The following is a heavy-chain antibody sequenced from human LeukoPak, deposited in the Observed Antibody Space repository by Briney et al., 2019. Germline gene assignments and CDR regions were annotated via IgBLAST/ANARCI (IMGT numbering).Heavy chain of an antibody. Sequence: HGESLKFPCKGSGYSFTSYWIGWVRQMPGKGLEWMGIIYPGDSDTRYSPSFQGQVTISADKSISTAYLQWSSLKASDTAMYYCAKTYSSSWQIYNWFAPRRGGTLVTVSS. J-gene: IGHJ5*02. CDR3: AKTYSSSWQIYNWFAP. V-gene: IGHV5-51*01. D-gene: IGHD6-13*01. CDR1: GYSFTSYW. CDR2: IYPGDSDT.